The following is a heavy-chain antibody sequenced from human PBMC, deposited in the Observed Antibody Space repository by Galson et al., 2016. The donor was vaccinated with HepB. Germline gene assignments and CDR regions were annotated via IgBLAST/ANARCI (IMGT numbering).Heavy chain of an antibody. CDR2: MYYSGST. CDR1: GGSVSSSPFY. CDR3: ARGTRPYSNYPPSLDF. V-gene: IGHV4-61*01. J-gene: IGHJ1*01. Sequence: SETLSLTCTVSGGSVSSSPFYWSWIRQPPGKGLEWIGFMYYSGSTNYSPSLKSRVTISIDRSKNQFSLRLASVTGADTAVYYCARGTRPYSNYPPSLDFWGQGTLVTVSS. D-gene: IGHD4-11*01.